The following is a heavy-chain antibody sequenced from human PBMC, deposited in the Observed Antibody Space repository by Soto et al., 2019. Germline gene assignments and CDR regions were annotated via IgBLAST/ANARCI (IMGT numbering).Heavy chain of an antibody. J-gene: IGHJ2*01. D-gene: IGHD2-2*02. CDR2: ISSSSSYI. CDR1: GFTFSSYS. CDR3: ARWDLGYCSRTSCYTNGYFDL. Sequence: EVQLVESGGGLVKPGGSLRLSCAASGFTFSSYSMNWVRQAPGKGLEWVSSISSSSSYIYYSDSVKGRFTIFRDNAKNSLYLQMNSLRAEDTAVYYCARWDLGYCSRTSCYTNGYFDLWGRGTLVTVSS. V-gene: IGHV3-21*01.